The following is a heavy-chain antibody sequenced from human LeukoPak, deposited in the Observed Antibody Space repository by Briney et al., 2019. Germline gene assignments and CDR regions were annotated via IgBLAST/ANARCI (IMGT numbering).Heavy chain of an antibody. CDR3: ARDYPFDY. Sequence: SETLSLTCTVFGGSISTYYWSWIRQPPGKGLEWIGYIYYTGRTKYNPSLKSRVTISVDTSKNQFSLKLSSVTAADTAVYYCARDYPFDYWGQGTLVTVSS. J-gene: IGHJ4*02. CDR2: IYYTGRT. V-gene: IGHV4-59*12. CDR1: GGSISTYY.